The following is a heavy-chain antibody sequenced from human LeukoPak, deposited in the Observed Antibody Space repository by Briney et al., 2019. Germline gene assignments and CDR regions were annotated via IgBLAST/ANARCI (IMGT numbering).Heavy chain of an antibody. Sequence: PSETLCLTCTVSGGSISSSSYHWGWIRLPPGKGLEWIGNLYYSGSTYYNPSLKSRVTISVDRSKHQFSLKLNSVTAADTAVYYCARRHDGEFDYWGQGTLVTVSS. V-gene: IGHV4-39*01. CDR1: GGSISSSSYH. D-gene: IGHD3-10*01. CDR2: LYYSGST. J-gene: IGHJ4*02. CDR3: ARRHDGEFDY.